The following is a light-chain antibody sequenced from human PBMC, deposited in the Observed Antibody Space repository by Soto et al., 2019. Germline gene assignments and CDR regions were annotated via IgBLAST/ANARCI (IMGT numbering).Light chain of an antibody. J-gene: IGKJ1*01. Sequence: DIQMTQSPSSLSASIGDRVTITCRARQSIYNFLTWYQQKPGKAPNLLIYATSILQSGVPSRFSGSGSGTDFTLTISSLQPADSATYFCQQSHSSPWEFGQGTKVEMK. CDR2: ATS. V-gene: IGKV1-39*01. CDR1: QSIYNF. CDR3: QQSHSSPWE.